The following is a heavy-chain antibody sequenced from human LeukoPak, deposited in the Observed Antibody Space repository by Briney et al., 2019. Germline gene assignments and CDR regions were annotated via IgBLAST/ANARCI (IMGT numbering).Heavy chain of an antibody. CDR3: ARVVREGSYYDFWSGLDY. CDR1: GFTFDDYG. Sequence: PGGSMRLSCAASGFTFDDYGMSWGRQAPGKGLEWVSGINWNGGSTGYADSVKGRFTISRDNAKNSLYLQMNSLRAEDTALYYCARVVREGSYYDFWSGLDYWGQGTLVTVSS. V-gene: IGHV3-20*04. D-gene: IGHD3-3*01. J-gene: IGHJ4*02. CDR2: INWNGGST.